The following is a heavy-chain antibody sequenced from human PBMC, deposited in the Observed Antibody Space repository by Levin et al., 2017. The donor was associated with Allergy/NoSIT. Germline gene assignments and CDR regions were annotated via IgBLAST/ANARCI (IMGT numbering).Heavy chain of an antibody. J-gene: IGHJ3*02. CDR1: GFTFSSYS. Sequence: PGASVKVSCAASGFTFSSYSMNWVRQAPGKGLEWVSSISSSSSYIYYADSVKGRFTISRDNAKNSLYLQMNSLRAEDTAVYYCANDYGDYNAFDIWGQGTMVTVSS. CDR3: ANDYGDYNAFDI. V-gene: IGHV3-21*01. D-gene: IGHD4-17*01. CDR2: ISSSSSYI.